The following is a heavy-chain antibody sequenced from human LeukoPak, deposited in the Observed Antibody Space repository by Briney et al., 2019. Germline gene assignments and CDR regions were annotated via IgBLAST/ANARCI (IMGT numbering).Heavy chain of an antibody. Sequence: GGSLRLSCAASGFTFSTYWMSWVRQAPGKGLEWVANIKQDGSEKYYVDSVKGRFTISRDNAKNSLYLQMTSLRAEDTAMYYCARDSAGNDYWGQGTLVTVSS. CDR3: ARDSAGNDY. CDR1: GFTFSTYW. D-gene: IGHD6-13*01. J-gene: IGHJ4*02. V-gene: IGHV3-7*01. CDR2: IKQDGSEK.